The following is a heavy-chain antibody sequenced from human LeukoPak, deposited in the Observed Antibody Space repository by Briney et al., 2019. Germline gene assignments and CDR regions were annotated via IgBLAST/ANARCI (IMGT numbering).Heavy chain of an antibody. Sequence: SETLSLTCAVFGGSFSDYYWNWIRQPPGKGLEWIGQINPSRNTNYNPSLKSRVTISVDTSKKQFSLKLSSVTAADTAVYYCARDKRYYGSGSYSLGGNWFDPWGQGTLVTVSS. CDR3: ARDKRYYGSGSYSLGGNWFDP. V-gene: IGHV4-34*01. CDR2: INPSRNT. J-gene: IGHJ5*02. CDR1: GGSFSDYY. D-gene: IGHD3-10*01.